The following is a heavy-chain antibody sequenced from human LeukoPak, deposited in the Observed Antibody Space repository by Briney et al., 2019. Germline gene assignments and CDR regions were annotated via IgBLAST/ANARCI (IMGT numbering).Heavy chain of an antibody. V-gene: IGHV3-9*01. J-gene: IGHJ4*02. Sequence: GRSLRLSCAASGFTFDDYAMHWVRQAPRKGLEWVSGISWNSGSIGYADSVKGRFTISRDNAKNSLYLQMNSLRAEDTALYYCAKDVYYDSSGYPDYWGQGTLVTVSS. CDR3: AKDVYYDSSGYPDY. D-gene: IGHD3-22*01. CDR1: GFTFDDYA. CDR2: ISWNSGSI.